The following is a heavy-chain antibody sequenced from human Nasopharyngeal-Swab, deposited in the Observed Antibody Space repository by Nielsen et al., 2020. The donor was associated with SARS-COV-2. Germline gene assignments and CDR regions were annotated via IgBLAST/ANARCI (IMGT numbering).Heavy chain of an antibody. J-gene: IGHJ6*02. D-gene: IGHD2-15*01. CDR2: ISYDGSNK. Sequence: WIRQPPGKGLEWVAVISYDGSNKYYADSVKGRFTISRDNSKNTLYLQMNSLRAEDTAVYYCARDRPVHCSGGSCYYYYGMDVWGQGTTVTVSS. CDR3: ARDRPVHCSGGSCYYYYGMDV. V-gene: IGHV3-30*03.